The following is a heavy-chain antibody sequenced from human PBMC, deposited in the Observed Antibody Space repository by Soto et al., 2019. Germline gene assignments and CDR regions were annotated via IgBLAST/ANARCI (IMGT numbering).Heavy chain of an antibody. J-gene: IGHJ4*02. Sequence: SVKVSCKASGGTFSSYTISWVRQAPGQGLEWMGRIIPILGIANYAQKFQGRVTITADTSASTAYMELSSLRSEDTAVYYCARALESECNLECDYWGQGTLVTVYS. V-gene: IGHV1-69*02. CDR1: GGTFSSYT. D-gene: IGHD3-3*01. CDR3: ARALESECNLECDY. CDR2: IIPILGIA.